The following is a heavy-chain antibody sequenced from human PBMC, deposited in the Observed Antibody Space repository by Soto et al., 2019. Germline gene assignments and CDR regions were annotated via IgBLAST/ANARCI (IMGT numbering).Heavy chain of an antibody. J-gene: IGHJ4*02. Sequence: QVQLQESGPGLVKPSQTLSLTCSVSGGSISSGDYYWSWVRQHPGKGLEWDGYIFYSGSTYYNLSLKSRVTISVDTSKNQFSLKLSSVTAADTAVYYCARGGSGDIVVVAAIDYWGQGTLVTVSS. V-gene: IGHV4-31*03. CDR3: ARGGSGDIVVVAAIDY. D-gene: IGHD2-15*01. CDR1: GGSISSGDYY. CDR2: IFYSGST.